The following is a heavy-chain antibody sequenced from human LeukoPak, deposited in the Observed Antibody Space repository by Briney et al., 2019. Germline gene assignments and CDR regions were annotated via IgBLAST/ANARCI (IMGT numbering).Heavy chain of an antibody. D-gene: IGHD3-10*01. CDR1: GGSISSDY. CDR3: ARDGASKRLWFGGGSDAFDI. J-gene: IGHJ3*02. V-gene: IGHV4-59*01. Sequence: SETLSLTCTVDGGSISSDYWGWVRQPPGKGLESIGYMYYSGSTNYNPSLKSRVTISVDTSKNQFPLQLGSVTAADTALYYCARDGASKRLWFGGGSDAFDIWGQGTMVTVSS. CDR2: MYYSGST.